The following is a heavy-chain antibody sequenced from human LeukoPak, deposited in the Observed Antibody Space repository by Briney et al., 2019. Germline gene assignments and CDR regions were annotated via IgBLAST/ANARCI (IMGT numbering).Heavy chain of an antibody. D-gene: IGHD3-10*01. CDR2: ISYAGSNN. J-gene: IGHJ3*02. CDR3: AKDHDYYASGPI. V-gene: IGHV3-30-3*01. Sequence: GGSLRLSCAASGFTFSSYTMDWVRQAPGKGLEWVARISYAGSNNYYADSVKGRFTISRDNSKNTLYLQMNSLRAEDTAVYYCAKDHDYYASGPIWGQGTMVTVSS. CDR1: GFTFSSYT.